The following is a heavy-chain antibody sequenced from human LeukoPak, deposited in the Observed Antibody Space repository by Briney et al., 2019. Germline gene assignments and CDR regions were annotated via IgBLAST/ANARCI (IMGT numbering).Heavy chain of an antibody. D-gene: IGHD2-21*01. J-gene: IGHJ5*01. CDR1: GFFFGNYA. CDR3: VKDPRDTYGTNWFVS. V-gene: IGHV3-23*01. CDR2: ISRPVCAT. Sequence: GGSLRLSCVASGFFFGNYAMSWVRQAPGKGLQWVSQISRPVCATSYAVFARHRFPISRDNSKNTLYLQMSALGVEDTAMYYCVKDPRDTYGTNWFVSWGQGTLLIVSS.